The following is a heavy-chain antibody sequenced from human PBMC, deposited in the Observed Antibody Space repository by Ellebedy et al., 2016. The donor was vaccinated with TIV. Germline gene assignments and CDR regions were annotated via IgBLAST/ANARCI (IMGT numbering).Heavy chain of an antibody. Sequence: ASVKVSXKASRYTFTSYYMHWVRQAPGQGLEWMGIINPSGGSTSYAQKFQGRVTMTRDTSTSTVYMELSSLRSEDTAVYYCATSCCRMTTVTTFLNYWGQGTLVTVSS. V-gene: IGHV1-46*03. J-gene: IGHJ4*02. CDR1: RYTFTSYY. CDR3: ATSCCRMTTVTTFLNY. D-gene: IGHD4-11*01. CDR2: INPSGGST.